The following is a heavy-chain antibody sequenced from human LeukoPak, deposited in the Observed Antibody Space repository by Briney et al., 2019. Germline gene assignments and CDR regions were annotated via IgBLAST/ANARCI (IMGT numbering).Heavy chain of an antibody. V-gene: IGHV3-7*01. CDR2: IKQDGSER. CDR3: ARGSMHVYHLYTDY. J-gene: IGHJ4*02. Sequence: GGSLRLSCAASGFTYTNYWVSWFRQAPGQGLGWVASIKQDGSERYYVDSVKGRFTISRDNAKNSLFLQLSSLRVEDTAVYYCARGSMHVYHLYTDYWGQGTLVTVSS. D-gene: IGHD3-16*01. CDR1: GFTYTNYW.